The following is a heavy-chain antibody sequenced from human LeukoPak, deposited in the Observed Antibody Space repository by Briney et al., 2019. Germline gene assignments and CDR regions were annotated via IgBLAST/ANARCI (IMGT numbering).Heavy chain of an antibody. Sequence: PSETLSLTCTVSGGSISSYYWSWIRQPPGKGLEWIGYIYYSGSTNYDPSLETRVTISVDTSKNQFSLKLRSVTAADTAIYYCASHYGENYYFDYWGREPWSPSLQ. CDR3: ASHYGENYYFDY. CDR1: GGSISSYY. D-gene: IGHD4-17*01. J-gene: IGHJ4*02. V-gene: IGHV4-59*01. CDR2: IYYSGST.